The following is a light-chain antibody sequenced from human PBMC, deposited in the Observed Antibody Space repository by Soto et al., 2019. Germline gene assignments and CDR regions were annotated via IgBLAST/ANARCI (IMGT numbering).Light chain of an antibody. V-gene: IGKV3-20*01. Sequence: DIVLTQSPGTLSLSRGDRATLSCRAIQSFDSTYLAWYQQKPDQSPRLLIYATSTRAAGIPDRFSGRGSGTDFTLTISRLETDDVDVYYCQQYDTPAPMYTVGQGTKVDIK. CDR3: QQYDTPAPMYT. CDR2: ATS. J-gene: IGKJ2*01. CDR1: QSFDSTY.